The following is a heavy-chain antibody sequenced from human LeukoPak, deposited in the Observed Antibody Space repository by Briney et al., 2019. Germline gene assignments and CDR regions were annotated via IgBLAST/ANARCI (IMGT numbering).Heavy chain of an antibody. CDR1: GFIFDNYG. CDR2: TNWNGGST. V-gene: IGHV3-20*01. Sequence: GGSLRLSCAASGFIFDNYGMTWVRQAPGKGLKWVSGTNWNGGSTGYADSVKGRFIISRDNAKNCLYLQMNSLRTEDTALYHCARVHTSGGYSGADYWGQGALVTVSS. D-gene: IGHD1-26*01. CDR3: ARVHTSGGYSGADY. J-gene: IGHJ4*02.